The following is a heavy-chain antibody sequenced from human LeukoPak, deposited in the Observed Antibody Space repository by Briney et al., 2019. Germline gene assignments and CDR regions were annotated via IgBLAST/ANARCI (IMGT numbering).Heavy chain of an antibody. CDR3: ARVLVGYYGSGSYYNAAFDI. CDR1: GYTFTSYA. CDR2: INAGNGNT. Sequence: ASVKVSCKASGYTFTSYAMHWVRQAPGQRLEWMGWINAGNGNTKYSQKFQGRVTITRDTSASTAYMELSSLRSEDTAVYYCARVLVGYYGSGSYYNAAFDIWGQGTMVTVSS. J-gene: IGHJ3*02. V-gene: IGHV1-3*01. D-gene: IGHD3-10*01.